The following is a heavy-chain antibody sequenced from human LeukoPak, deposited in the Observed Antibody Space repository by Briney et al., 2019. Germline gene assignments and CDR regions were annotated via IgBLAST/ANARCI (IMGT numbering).Heavy chain of an antibody. J-gene: IGHJ5*02. D-gene: IGHD2-15*01. CDR1: GGSISSYY. Sequence: SETLSLTCTVSGGSISSYYWSWIRQPPGKGLEWIGYIYYSGSTNYNPSLKSRVTISVDTSKNQFFLKLSSVTAADTAAYYCARDGCSGGSCYWNWFDPWGQGTLVTVSS. V-gene: IGHV4-59*01. CDR2: IYYSGST. CDR3: ARDGCSGGSCYWNWFDP.